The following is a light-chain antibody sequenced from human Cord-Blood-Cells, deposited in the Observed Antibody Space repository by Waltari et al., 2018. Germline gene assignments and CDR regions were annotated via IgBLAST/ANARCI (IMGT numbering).Light chain of an antibody. J-gene: IGKJ5*01. CDR1: QSVSSY. V-gene: IGKV3-11*01. CDR3: QQRSNWFT. Sequence: EFLLTKSPPPLPLSPGKRPPLSCRASQSVSSYLAWYQQKPGQAPRLLIYDASNRATGIPARFSSGGSGTDFTLTISSLEPEDFAVYYCQQRSNWFTFGQGTRLEIK. CDR2: DAS.